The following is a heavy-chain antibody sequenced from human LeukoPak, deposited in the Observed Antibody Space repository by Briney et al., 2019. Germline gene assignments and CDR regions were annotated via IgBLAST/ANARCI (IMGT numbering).Heavy chain of an antibody. CDR2: ISGSGGST. CDR1: GFTFSSYA. J-gene: IGHJ4*02. CDR3: AKGPGGSSWYYFDY. Sequence: GGSLRLSCAASGFTFSSYAMSWVRQAPGKGLEWVSAISGSGGSTYYADSAKGRFAISRDNSKNTLYLQMNSLRAEDTAVYYCAKGPGGSSWYYFDYWGQGTLVTVSS. D-gene: IGHD6-13*01. V-gene: IGHV3-23*01.